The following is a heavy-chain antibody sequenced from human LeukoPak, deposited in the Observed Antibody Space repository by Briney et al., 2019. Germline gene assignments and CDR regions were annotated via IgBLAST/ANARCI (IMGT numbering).Heavy chain of an antibody. J-gene: IGHJ4*02. D-gene: IGHD2-2*01. CDR1: GGSVSSGSYY. V-gene: IGHV4-61*01. Sequence: SETLSLTCTVSGGSVSSGSYYWSWIRQPPGKGLEWIGYIYYSGSTNYNPSLKSRVTISVDTSKNQFSLKLSSVTAADTAVYYCARALPQPLPHPLDHWGQGTLVTVSS. CDR3: ARALPQPLPHPLDH. CDR2: IYYSGST.